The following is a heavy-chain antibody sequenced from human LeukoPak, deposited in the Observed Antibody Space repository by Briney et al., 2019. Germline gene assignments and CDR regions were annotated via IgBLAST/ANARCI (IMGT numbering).Heavy chain of an antibody. Sequence: ASVKVSCKASGYTFTSYAMHWVRQAPGQGLEWMGWINAGNGNTKYSQKFQGRVTITRDTSASTAYMELSSLRSEDTAVYYCARGYCSSTSCPPLYGMDVWGKGTTVTVSS. D-gene: IGHD2-2*01. J-gene: IGHJ6*04. V-gene: IGHV1-3*01. CDR3: ARGYCSSTSCPPLYGMDV. CDR1: GYTFTSYA. CDR2: INAGNGNT.